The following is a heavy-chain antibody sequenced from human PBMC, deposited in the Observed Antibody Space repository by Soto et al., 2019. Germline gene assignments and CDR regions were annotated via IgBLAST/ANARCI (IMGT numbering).Heavy chain of an antibody. V-gene: IGHV3-30*04. CDR3: ARVPGDVVSILYIYHLDGREPLSDVDG. Sequence: QMQLVASGGGAVQPGRSLRLSCAASGFTFSYYPMHWVRQAPGKGLEWVAVIALDGSNTYYADSVKGRFTISRDNSKNTLYRKVNSLRGEDTAVYYCARVPGDVVSILYIYHLDGREPLSDVDGWGQGTTVTVSS. CDR1: GFTFSYYP. D-gene: IGHD2-21*01. CDR2: IALDGSNT. J-gene: IGHJ6*02.